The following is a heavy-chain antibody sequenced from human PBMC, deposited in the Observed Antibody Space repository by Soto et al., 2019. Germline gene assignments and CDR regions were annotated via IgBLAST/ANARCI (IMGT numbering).Heavy chain of an antibody. CDR2: IYYSGST. D-gene: IGHD2-21*02. Sequence: SETLSLTCTVSGGSISSGDYYWSWIRQPPGKGLEWIGYIYYSGSTYYNPSLKSRVTISVDTSKNQFSLKLSSVTAADTAVYYCASAMVVTQNWFDPWGQGTLSTFS. CDR1: GGSISSGDYY. CDR3: ASAMVVTQNWFDP. V-gene: IGHV4-30-4*01. J-gene: IGHJ5*02.